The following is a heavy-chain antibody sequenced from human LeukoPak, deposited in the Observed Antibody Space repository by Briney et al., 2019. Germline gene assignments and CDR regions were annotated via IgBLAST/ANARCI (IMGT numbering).Heavy chain of an antibody. CDR3: ARGGPPHVDLKGYFDY. D-gene: IGHD5-12*01. CDR2: IPYDGINK. J-gene: IGHJ4*02. CDR1: GFTFSSYG. V-gene: IGHV3-30*19. Sequence: GGSLRLSCAASGFTFSSYGMHWVRQAPGKGLEWMAIIPYDGINKYYADSVKGRSTISRDISKNTLYLEMNSLRTEDTAVYYCARGGPPHVDLKGYFDYWGQGTLVTVSS.